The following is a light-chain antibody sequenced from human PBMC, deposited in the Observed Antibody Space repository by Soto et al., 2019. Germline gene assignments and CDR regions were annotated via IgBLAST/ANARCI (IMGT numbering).Light chain of an antibody. Sequence: DIQMTQSPSSLSASVGDRVVISCRPSQNITKYLNWYQQKPGKAPELLIYAASTLHSGVPSRFSGSGSGTDFTLTISSLQPEDFATYYCQQSHSTPRTFGQGTMLEIK. CDR3: QQSHSTPRT. CDR1: QNITKY. CDR2: AAS. V-gene: IGKV1-39*01. J-gene: IGKJ2*01.